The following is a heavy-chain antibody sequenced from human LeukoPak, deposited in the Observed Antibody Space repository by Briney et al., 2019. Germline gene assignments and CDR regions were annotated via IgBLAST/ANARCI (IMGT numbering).Heavy chain of an antibody. Sequence: GGSLRLSCAASGFTFSSYAMSWVRQAPGKGLEWVSYISSSSSTIYYADSVKGRFTISRDNAKNSLYLQMNSLRAEDTAVYYCAREVVGATLGNAFDIWGPGTMVTVSS. CDR2: ISSSSSTI. CDR3: AREVVGATLGNAFDI. J-gene: IGHJ3*02. D-gene: IGHD1-26*01. V-gene: IGHV3-48*04. CDR1: GFTFSSYA.